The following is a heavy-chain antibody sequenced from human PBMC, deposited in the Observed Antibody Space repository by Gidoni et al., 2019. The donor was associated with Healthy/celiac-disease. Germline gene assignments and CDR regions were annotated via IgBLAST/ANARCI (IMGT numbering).Heavy chain of an antibody. D-gene: IGHD5-12*01. CDR3: AKDLGTYSGYDDY. CDR1: FTFSSYA. CDR2: ISGSGGST. J-gene: IGHJ4*02. V-gene: IGHV3-23*01. Sequence: FTFSSYAMSWVRQAPGKGLEWVSAISGSGGSTYYADSVKGRFTISRDNSKNTLYLQMNSLRAEDTAVYYCAKDLGTYSGYDDYWGQGTLVTVSS.